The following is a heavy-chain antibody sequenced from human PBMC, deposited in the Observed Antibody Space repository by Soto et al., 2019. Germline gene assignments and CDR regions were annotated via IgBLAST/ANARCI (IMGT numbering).Heavy chain of an antibody. Sequence: QVQLQESGPGLVKPSETLSLTCTVSGASISSYYWSWIRQPPGKELEWIGYIYYSGSTNYNPSLKSRVTISVDTSKNQFSLKLSSVTAADTAVYYCARAVLGIEYFDLWGRGTLVTVSS. J-gene: IGHJ2*01. D-gene: IGHD7-27*01. V-gene: IGHV4-59*01. CDR3: ARAVLGIEYFDL. CDR1: GASISSYY. CDR2: IYYSGST.